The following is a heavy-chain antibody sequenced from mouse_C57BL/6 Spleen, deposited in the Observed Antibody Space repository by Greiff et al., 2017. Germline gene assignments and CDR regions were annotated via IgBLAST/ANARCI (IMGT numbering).Heavy chain of an antibody. CDR3: ARSDDYDVDYAMDY. CDR2: IYPGDGDT. CDR1: GYAFSSSW. Sequence: VQVVESGPELVKPGASVKISCKASGYAFSSSWMNWVKQRPGKGLEWIGRIYPGDGDTNYNGKFKGKATLTADKSSSTAYMQLSSLTSEDSAVYFCARSDDYDVDYAMDYWGQGTSVTVSS. V-gene: IGHV1-82*01. J-gene: IGHJ4*01. D-gene: IGHD2-4*01.